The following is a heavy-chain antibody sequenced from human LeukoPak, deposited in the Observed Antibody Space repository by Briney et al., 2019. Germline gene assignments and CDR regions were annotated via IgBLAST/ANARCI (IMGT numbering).Heavy chain of an antibody. J-gene: IGHJ5*02. CDR1: GGTVSRYT. CDR3: ASGIAVAGRSGVDWFDP. Sequence: SANVSCVTSGGTVSRYTSGWVGQGRGKGIEWMGRIIPIFGIANYAQKFQGRVTITADKSTSTAYMELSSLRSEDTAVYYCASGIAVAGRSGVDWFDPWGQGTLVTVSS. D-gene: IGHD6-19*01. V-gene: IGHV1-69*02. CDR2: IIPIFGIA.